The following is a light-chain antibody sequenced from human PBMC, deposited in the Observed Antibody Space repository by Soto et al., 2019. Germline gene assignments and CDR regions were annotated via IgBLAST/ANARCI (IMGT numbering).Light chain of an antibody. CDR1: QSVTSN. CDR2: GAS. V-gene: IGKV3D-11*02. Sequence: EILMTQSPATLSVSPGDRATLSCRASQSVTSNLAWYQQKPGQAPRLLIYGASTRATGIPASFSGSGSGTDFTLTISSLETEDFAVYYCQQRSNWHTITFGQGTRLEIK. J-gene: IGKJ5*01. CDR3: QQRSNWHTIT.